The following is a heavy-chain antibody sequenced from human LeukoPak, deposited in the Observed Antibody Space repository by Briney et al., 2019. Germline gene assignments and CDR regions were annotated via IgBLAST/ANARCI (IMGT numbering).Heavy chain of an antibody. V-gene: IGHV3-23*01. D-gene: IGHD4-17*01. CDR1: GFTFSSYA. CDR3: AKDKSDYPYYSDY. CDR2: ISRGGGST. J-gene: IGHJ4*02. Sequence: PGGSLRLSCAASGFTFSSYAMTWVRQAPGKGLEWVSGISRGGGSTYYADSVKGRFTISRDNSKNTLYLQMNSLRAEDTALYYCAKDKSDYPYYSDYWGQGTLVTVPS.